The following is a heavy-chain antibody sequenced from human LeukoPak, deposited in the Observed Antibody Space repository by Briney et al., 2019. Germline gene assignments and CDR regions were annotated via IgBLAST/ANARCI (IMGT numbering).Heavy chain of an antibody. D-gene: IGHD3-16*02. CDR2: IYSGGST. CDR3: ARDSMITFGGVIV. V-gene: IGHV3-66*01. CDR1: GFTVSSNY. J-gene: IGHJ4*02. Sequence: GGSLRLSCAASGFTVSSNYMSWVRQAPGKGLEWVSVIYSGGSTYYADSVKGRFTISRDNSKNTLYLQMNSLRAEDTAVYYCARDSMITFGGVIVWGQGTLVTVSS.